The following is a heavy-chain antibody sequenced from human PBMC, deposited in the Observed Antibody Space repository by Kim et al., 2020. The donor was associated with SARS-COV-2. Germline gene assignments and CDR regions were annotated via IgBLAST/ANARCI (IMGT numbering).Heavy chain of an antibody. CDR1: GGSISSSSYY. J-gene: IGHJ4*02. V-gene: IGHV4-39*01. CDR3: ARIEMATITTVDY. CDR2: IYYSGST. D-gene: IGHD5-12*01. Sequence: SETLSLTCTVSGGSISSSSYYWGWIRQPPGKGLEWIGSIYYSGSTYYNPSLKSRVTISVDTSKNQFSLKLSSVTAADTAVYYCARIEMATITTVDYWGQGTLVTVSS.